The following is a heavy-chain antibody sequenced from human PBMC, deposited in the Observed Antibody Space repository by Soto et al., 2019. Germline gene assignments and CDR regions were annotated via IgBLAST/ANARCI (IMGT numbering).Heavy chain of an antibody. CDR1: GFTFSNYG. CDR2: INTDGRNT. Sequence: GGSLRLSCTASGFTFSNYGMNWVRQAPGKGLQWVSTINTDGRNTHYADSVNGRFTISRDNSRNTLFLQMNSLRADDTAVYYCGRDAGIGDDTFDYWGQGTQVTVSS. V-gene: IGHV3-23*01. D-gene: IGHD3-22*01. J-gene: IGHJ4*02. CDR3: GRDAGIGDDTFDY.